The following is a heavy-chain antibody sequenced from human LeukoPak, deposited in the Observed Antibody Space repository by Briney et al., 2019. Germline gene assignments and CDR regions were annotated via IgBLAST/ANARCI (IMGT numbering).Heavy chain of an antibody. D-gene: IGHD2-2*01. V-gene: IGHV4-39*01. CDR1: GGSFSSSSYS. CDR3: ARSDCSSTGCYAFDI. J-gene: IGHJ3*02. CDR2: IYYSGST. Sequence: SETLSLTCTVSGGSFSSSSYSWGWIRQPPGKGREWLVSIYYSGSTYYNPSLKSRVTISVDTSKNQFSLKLSSVTAADTAVYYCARSDCSSTGCYAFDIWGQGTMVTVSS.